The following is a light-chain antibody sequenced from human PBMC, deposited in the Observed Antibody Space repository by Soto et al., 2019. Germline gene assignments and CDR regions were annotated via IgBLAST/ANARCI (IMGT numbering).Light chain of an antibody. CDR2: DAS. V-gene: IGKV1-5*01. Sequence: DIQMTQSPSTLSASIGDRVTITCRASQSISTWLAWYQQKPGKAPNLLIYDASSLESGVPSRFSGSGSGTEFTLTISSLQPDDFATYYCEQYKRYPWTFGQGTKVDIK. CDR3: EQYKRYPWT. J-gene: IGKJ1*01. CDR1: QSISTW.